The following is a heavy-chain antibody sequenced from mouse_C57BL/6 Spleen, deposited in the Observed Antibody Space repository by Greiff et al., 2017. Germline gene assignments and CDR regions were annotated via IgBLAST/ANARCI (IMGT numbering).Heavy chain of an antibody. CDR2: IHPNSGST. V-gene: IGHV1-64*01. J-gene: IGHJ2*01. CDR1: GYTFTSYW. CDR3: ARESYYGSSYDY. Sequence: QVQLQQPGAELVKPGASVKLSCKASGYTFTSYWMHWVKQRPGQGLEWIGMIHPNSGSTKYNEKFKSKATLTVDKSYSTAYRQLSSRTSEDSAVYYCARESYYGSSYDYWGQGTTLTVSS. D-gene: IGHD1-1*01.